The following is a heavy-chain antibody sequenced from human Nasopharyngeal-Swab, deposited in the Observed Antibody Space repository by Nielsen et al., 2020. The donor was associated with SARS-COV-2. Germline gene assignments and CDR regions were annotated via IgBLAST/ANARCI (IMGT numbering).Heavy chain of an antibody. V-gene: IGHV3-30*03. D-gene: IGHD5-24*01. Sequence: GESLKISCAASGFTFSSFGMHWVRQAPGKGLEWVAFIAHDASNEYYGDSVKGRFSISRDSSKNTLYLQMDSLRGEDTAVYYCASEEIRDGYSLGDYWGQGTLVTVSS. CDR2: IAHDASNE. J-gene: IGHJ4*02. CDR3: ASEEIRDGYSLGDY. CDR1: GFTFSSFG.